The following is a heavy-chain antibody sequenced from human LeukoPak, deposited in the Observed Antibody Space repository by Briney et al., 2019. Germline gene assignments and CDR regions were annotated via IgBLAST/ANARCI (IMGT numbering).Heavy chain of an antibody. V-gene: IGHV3-7*01. J-gene: IGHJ4*02. CDR2: IKQDGSEK. CDR3: ATDLAGGYGDYTTLREGFGFDY. Sequence: GGSLRLSCAASGFTFSSYWMSWVRQAPGKGLEWVANIKQDGSEKYYVDSVKGRFTISRDNAKNSLYLQMNSLRAEDTAVYYCATDLAGGYGDYTTLREGFGFDYWGQGTLVTVSS. CDR1: GFTFSSYW. D-gene: IGHD4-17*01.